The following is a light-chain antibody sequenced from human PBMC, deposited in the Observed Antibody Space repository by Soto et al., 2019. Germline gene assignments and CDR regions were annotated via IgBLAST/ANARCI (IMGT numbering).Light chain of an antibody. Sequence: QSVLTQPASVSGSPGQSITISCTGTSSDVGGYNYVSWYQQHPGKAPKLMIYEVSNRPSGVSNRFSGSKSGNTASLTISGLQAEDEADYSCSSYTSSSTLDVFGTGTTVTVL. V-gene: IGLV2-14*01. CDR1: SSDVGGYNY. J-gene: IGLJ1*01. CDR3: SSYTSSSTLDV. CDR2: EVS.